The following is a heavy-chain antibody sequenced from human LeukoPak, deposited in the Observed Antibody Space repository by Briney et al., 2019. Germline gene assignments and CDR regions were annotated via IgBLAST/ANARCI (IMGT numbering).Heavy chain of an antibody. CDR1: GDSISSGGHY. V-gene: IGHV4-31*03. J-gene: IGHJ4*02. Sequence: PSETLSLTCTVSGDSISSGGHYWSWIRQHPGKGLEWIGYISHSGSTSYSPSLKSRATISVDTSKNQFSLKLSSVTVADTAVYFCARDCSAGSCSIGIFDFWGQGTLVSVFS. CDR2: ISHSGST. D-gene: IGHD2-15*01. CDR3: ARDCSAGSCSIGIFDF.